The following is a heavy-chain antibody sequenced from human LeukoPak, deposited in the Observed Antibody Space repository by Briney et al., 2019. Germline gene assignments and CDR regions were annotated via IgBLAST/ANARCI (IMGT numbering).Heavy chain of an antibody. CDR1: GFTFSSYS. V-gene: IGHV3-74*01. J-gene: IGHJ4*02. Sequence: GGSLRLSCAASGFTFSSYSMNWVRQAPGKGLVWVSRINTDGSSTSYADSVKGRFTISRDNAKNTLYLQMNSLRAEDTAVYYCARAPLSGYSSSWLVSYWGQGTLVTVSS. D-gene: IGHD6-13*01. CDR3: ARAPLSGYSSSWLVSY. CDR2: INTDGSST.